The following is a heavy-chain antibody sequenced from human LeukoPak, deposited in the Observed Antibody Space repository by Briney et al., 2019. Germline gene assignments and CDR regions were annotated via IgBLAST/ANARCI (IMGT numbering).Heavy chain of an antibody. CDR1: GGSISSGDYY. Sequence: SQTLSLTCTVSGGSISSGDYYWSWIRQPPGKGREWIAYMYYSGSTYYNPSLKSRVTMSADTSKNQLSLKLSSVTAADTAVYYCARPYYYDSRIDPWGQGILVTVSS. J-gene: IGHJ5*02. CDR2: MYYSGST. V-gene: IGHV4-30-4*01. D-gene: IGHD3-22*01. CDR3: ARPYYYDSRIDP.